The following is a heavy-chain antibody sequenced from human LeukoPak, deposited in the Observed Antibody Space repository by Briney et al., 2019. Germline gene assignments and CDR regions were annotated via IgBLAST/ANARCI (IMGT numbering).Heavy chain of an antibody. V-gene: IGHV3-48*01. CDR3: ARGLQVYDFWSGYYSYYFDY. J-gene: IGHJ4*02. Sequence: GGSLRLSCAASGFTFSSYSMNWVRQAPGKGLEWVSYISNNGSTIYYADSVKGRFTISRENAKNSLYLQMNSLRAGDTAVYYCARGLQVYDFWSGYYSYYFDYWGQGTLVTVSP. CDR2: ISNNGSTI. D-gene: IGHD3-3*01. CDR1: GFTFSSYS.